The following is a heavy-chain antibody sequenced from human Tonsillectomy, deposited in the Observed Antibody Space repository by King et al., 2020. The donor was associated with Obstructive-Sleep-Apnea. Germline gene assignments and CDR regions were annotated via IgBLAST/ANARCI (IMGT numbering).Heavy chain of an antibody. D-gene: IGHD3-10*01. J-gene: IGHJ4*02. CDR3: ARMYYYGSGSKYYFDY. V-gene: IGHV5-10-1*03. CDR1: GYSFTSYW. Sequence: VQLVESGAEVKKPGESLRISCKGSGYSFTSYWISWVRQMPGKGPEYMGRIDPSDSYTNYSPSFQGHVTISDDKSISTAYLQWSSLKASDTAMYYCARMYYYGSGSKYYFDYWGQGTLVTVSS. CDR2: IDPSDSYT.